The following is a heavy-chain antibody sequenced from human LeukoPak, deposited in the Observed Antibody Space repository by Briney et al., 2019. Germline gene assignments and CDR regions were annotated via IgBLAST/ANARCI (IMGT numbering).Heavy chain of an antibody. J-gene: IGHJ6*03. CDR1: GFTFSSYW. Sequence: PVGSLRLSCAGSGFTFSSYWMLWSRQAPGGGMVWVSRISSDEISTNYEASVRGRFTISRDNAKNTLYLQMDSLRAEDTAVYYCAKAGGTTGSMRFYMDVWGKGTTVTVSS. D-gene: IGHD1-1*01. CDR2: ISSDEIST. V-gene: IGHV3-74*01. CDR3: AKAGGTTGSMRFYMDV.